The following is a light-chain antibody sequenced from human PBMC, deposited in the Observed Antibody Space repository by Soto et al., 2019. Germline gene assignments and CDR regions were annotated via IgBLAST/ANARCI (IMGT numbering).Light chain of an antibody. Sequence: EIVLTQSPATLSLSPGERAILSCRASQSVSTYLAWYQQKPGQAPRLLIFDASNRATGITARFSGSWSGTDFTLTISSLEPEAFAVYDCQQRADWPATFGPGTKVYIK. CDR2: DAS. V-gene: IGKV3-11*01. CDR3: QQRADWPAT. J-gene: IGKJ3*01. CDR1: QSVSTY.